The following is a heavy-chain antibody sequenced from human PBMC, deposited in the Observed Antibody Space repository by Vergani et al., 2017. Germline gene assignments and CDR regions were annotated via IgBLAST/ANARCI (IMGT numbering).Heavy chain of an antibody. J-gene: IGHJ4*02. D-gene: IGHD6-19*01. Sequence: EVQLVDSGGGLVQPGGSLRLSCVASGFTSSSYWMNWVRQAPGKGLEWVANINQDGSQKQYVDSVKGRFTISRDNAKNSLYLQMNSLRAEDTAVYLCARTGYSSNSKDYWGQGTLVTVSS. V-gene: IGHV3-7*01. CDR3: ARTGYSSNSKDY. CDR1: GFTSSSYW. CDR2: INQDGSQK.